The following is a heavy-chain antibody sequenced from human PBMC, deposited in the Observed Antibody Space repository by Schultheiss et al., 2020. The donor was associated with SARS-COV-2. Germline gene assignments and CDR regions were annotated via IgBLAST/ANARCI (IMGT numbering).Heavy chain of an antibody. V-gene: IGHV4-61*01. CDR1: GGSVSSGSYY. J-gene: IGHJ4*02. D-gene: IGHD5-12*01. CDR3: ARARIDGYSGYADFDY. CDR2: IYTSGST. Sequence: SETLSLTCTVSGGSVSSGSYYWSWIRQPPGKGLEWIGRIYTSGSTNYNPSLKSRVTMSVDTSKNQFSLKLSSVTAADTAVYYCARARIDGYSGYADFDYWGQGTLVTVSS.